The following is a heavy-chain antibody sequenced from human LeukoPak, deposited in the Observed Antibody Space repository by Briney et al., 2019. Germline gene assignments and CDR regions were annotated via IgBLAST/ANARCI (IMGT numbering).Heavy chain of an antibody. J-gene: IGHJ5*02. CDR3: ARHSSGYDFNWLDP. D-gene: IGHD5-12*01. Sequence: GESLKISCKGSGYSFRSYWIGWLRQVPGKGLEWLGIIYPDNSDTRYSPPFQGQVTISADKSISTAYLQWSSLKASDTAMYYCARHSSGYDFNWLDPWGQGTLVTVSS. CDR1: GYSFRSYW. CDR2: IYPDNSDT. V-gene: IGHV5-51*01.